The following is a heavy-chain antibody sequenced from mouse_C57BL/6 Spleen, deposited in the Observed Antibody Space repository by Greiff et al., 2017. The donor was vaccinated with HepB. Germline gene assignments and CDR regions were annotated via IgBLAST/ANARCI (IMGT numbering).Heavy chain of an antibody. Sequence: EVQLQQSGPELVKPGASVKISCKASGYTFTDYYMNWVKQSHGKSLEWIGDINPNNGGTSYNQKFKGKATLTVDKSSSTAYMELSSLTSEDSAVYYCAQAYEGFAYWGQGTLVTVSA. CDR2: INPNNGGT. CDR1: GYTFTDYY. D-gene: IGHD1-1*01. V-gene: IGHV1-26*01. CDR3: AQAYEGFAY. J-gene: IGHJ3*01.